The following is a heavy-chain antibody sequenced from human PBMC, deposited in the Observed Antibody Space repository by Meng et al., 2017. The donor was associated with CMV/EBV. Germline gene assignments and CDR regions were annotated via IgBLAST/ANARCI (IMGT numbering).Heavy chain of an antibody. D-gene: IGHD6-13*01. J-gene: IGHJ6*02. Sequence: SETLSLTCAVYGGSFSGYYWSWIRQPPGKGLEWIGEINHSGSTNYNPSLKSRVTISVDTSKNQFSLKLSSVTAADTAVYYCARDRWVSSWGYYYGMDVWGQGTMVTVSS. CDR3: ARDRWVSSWGYYYGMDV. V-gene: IGHV4-34*01. CDR2: INHSGST. CDR1: GGSFSGYY.